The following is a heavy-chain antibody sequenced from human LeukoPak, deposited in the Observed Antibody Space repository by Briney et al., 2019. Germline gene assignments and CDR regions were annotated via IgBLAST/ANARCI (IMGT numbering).Heavy chain of an antibody. CDR1: GFTFSSYT. CDR3: ARPYSPRYCSRTSCYDHFDY. CDR2: ISYDGSNK. J-gene: IGHJ4*02. Sequence: GGSLRLSCAASGFTFSSYTVHWVRQAPGKGLEWVAVISYDGSNKYYADSVKGRFTISRDNSKNTLYLQMNSLRADDTAVYYCARPYSPRYCSRTSCYDHFDYWGQGTLVTVSS. V-gene: IGHV3-30-3*01. D-gene: IGHD2-2*01.